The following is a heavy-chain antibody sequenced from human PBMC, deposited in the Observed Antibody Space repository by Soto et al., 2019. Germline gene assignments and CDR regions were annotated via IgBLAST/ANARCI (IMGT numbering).Heavy chain of an antibody. Sequence: ASVKVSCKASGYPFSDNQIHWLRRAPGQGLEWMGRINPKSDDTNYAQKFQGRVTMTRDTSIDTAYLGLTGLTSDDAATYYCARKHSLDYIRWGLDPWGHGTLVTV. D-gene: IGHD4-4*01. V-gene: IGHV1-2*02. J-gene: IGHJ5*02. CDR2: INPKSDDT. CDR3: ARKHSLDYIRWGLDP. CDR1: GYPFSDNQ.